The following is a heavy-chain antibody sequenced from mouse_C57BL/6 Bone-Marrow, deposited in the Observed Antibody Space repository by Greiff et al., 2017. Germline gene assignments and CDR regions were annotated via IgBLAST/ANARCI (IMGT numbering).Heavy chain of an antibody. Sequence: VKLMESGAELARPGASVKMSCKASGYTFTSYTMHWVKQRPGQGLEWIGYINPSSGYTKYNQKFKDKATLTADKSSSTAYMQLSSLTSADSAVYYCARYDYDKGGHYYAMDYWGQGTSVTVSS. CDR1: GYTFTSYT. CDR2: INPSSGYT. D-gene: IGHD2-4*01. V-gene: IGHV1-4*01. J-gene: IGHJ4*01. CDR3: ARYDYDKGGHYYAMDY.